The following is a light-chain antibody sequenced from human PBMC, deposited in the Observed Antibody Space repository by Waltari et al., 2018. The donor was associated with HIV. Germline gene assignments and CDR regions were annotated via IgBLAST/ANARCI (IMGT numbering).Light chain of an antibody. CDR1: ESIYPF. J-gene: IGKJ4*02. CDR2: AAS. Sequence: DIHLSQSPSSLSASVGDTVTITCRANESIYPFLYWFQRKPGKAPKLIIYAASTLENGVPSRFRGSGSGAIFSLTISGLQLGDFATYFCQQSLSTPLTFGGGTRVE. V-gene: IGKV1-39*01. CDR3: QQSLSTPLT.